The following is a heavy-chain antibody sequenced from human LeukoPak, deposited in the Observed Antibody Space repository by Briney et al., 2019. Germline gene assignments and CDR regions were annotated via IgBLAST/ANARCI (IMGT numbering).Heavy chain of an antibody. CDR1: GYTFTGYY. D-gene: IGHD6-19*01. V-gene: IGHV1-2*06. J-gene: IGHJ4*02. Sequence: ASVKVSCKASGYTFTGYYMHWVRQAPGQGLEWMGRINPNSGGTNYAQKFQGRVTMTRDTSISTAYMELSRLRSDDTAVYYCARVYPYSSGWYSPYDFDYWGQGTLVTVSS. CDR2: INPNSGGT. CDR3: ARVYPYSSGWYSPYDFDY.